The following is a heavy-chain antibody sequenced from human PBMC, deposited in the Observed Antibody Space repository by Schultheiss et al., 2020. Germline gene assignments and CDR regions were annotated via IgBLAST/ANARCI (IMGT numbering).Heavy chain of an antibody. Sequence: QTLSLTCTFSGFSLSTSGMCVSWIRQPPGKALEWLARIDWDDDKYYSTSLKTRLTISKDTSKNQVVLTMTNMDPVDTATYYCARISRTGADAFDIWGQGTMVTGSS. CDR2: IDWDDDK. CDR3: ARISRTGADAFDI. D-gene: IGHD7-27*01. CDR1: GFSLSTSGMC. V-gene: IGHV2-70*11. J-gene: IGHJ3*02.